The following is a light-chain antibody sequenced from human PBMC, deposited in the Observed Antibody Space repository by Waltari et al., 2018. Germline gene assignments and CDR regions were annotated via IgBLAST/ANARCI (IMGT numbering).Light chain of an antibody. CDR2: DAT. V-gene: IGKV3-11*01. CDR3: QQRSDWPPLT. CDR1: QSVSTY. Sequence: EIVLTQSPATLSLSPGERATLSCRASQSVSTYLAWYQKKPGQPTRLLILDATSRAAGSPARFSGSGSGTDFTLTISSLEPEDFAVYYCQQRSDWPPLTYGGGTKVEIK. J-gene: IGKJ4*01.